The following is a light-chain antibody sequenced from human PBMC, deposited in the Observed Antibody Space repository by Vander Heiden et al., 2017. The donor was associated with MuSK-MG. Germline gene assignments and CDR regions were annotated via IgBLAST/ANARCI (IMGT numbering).Light chain of an antibody. CDR3: SSYKSTSTPVV. CDR2: DVS. V-gene: IGLV2-14*03. J-gene: IGLJ2*01. Sequence: QSALTQPASVSGSPGQSITMSCTGTSSDVGGYSYVSWYQQLPGKAPKLMIYDVSHRPSGVSNRLSGSKSGNTASLTISGLQPEDEADYYCSSYKSTSTPVVFGGGTKLTVL. CDR1: SSDVGGYSY.